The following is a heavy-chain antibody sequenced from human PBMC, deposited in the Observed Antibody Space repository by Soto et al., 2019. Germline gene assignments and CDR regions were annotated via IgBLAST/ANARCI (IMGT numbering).Heavy chain of an antibody. CDR1: GYTFTSYG. V-gene: IGHV1-18*01. CDR3: ARENYDFWSGYPNYYYYMDV. Sequence: ASVKVSCKASGYTFTSYGISWVRQAPGQGLEWMGWISAYNGNTNYAQKLQGRVTMTTDTSTSTAYMELRSLRSDDTAVYYCARENYDFWSGYPNYYYYMDVWGKGTTVTSP. D-gene: IGHD3-3*01. J-gene: IGHJ6*03. CDR2: ISAYNGNT.